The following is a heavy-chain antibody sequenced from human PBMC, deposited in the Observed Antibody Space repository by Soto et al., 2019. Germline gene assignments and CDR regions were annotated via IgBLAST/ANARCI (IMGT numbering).Heavy chain of an antibody. CDR3: ARGALTTYFHY. Sequence: QVQLQESGPGLVKPSETLSLTCTVSGGSISSYYWSWIRQPPGKGLEWIGYFYDSGSTNYNPSLKSRGTISVDTSKNPFSLKLSSVTAADTAVYYCARGALTTYFHYWGQGTLVTVST. CDR2: FYDSGST. J-gene: IGHJ4*02. V-gene: IGHV4-59*12. CDR1: GGSISSYY.